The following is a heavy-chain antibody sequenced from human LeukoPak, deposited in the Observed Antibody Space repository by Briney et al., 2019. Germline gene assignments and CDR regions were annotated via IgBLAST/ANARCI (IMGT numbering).Heavy chain of an antibody. CDR2: VSAGDGDNP. CDR1: GFTFRNFA. J-gene: IGHJ4*02. V-gene: IGHV3-23*01. D-gene: IGHD3-22*01. CDR3: AKFKGHYYYDSSGFCDN. Sequence: GGSLRLSCAASGFTFRNFAMGWVRQSPGKGLEWVSVVSAGDGDNPYYADSVKGRFSISRDNSNYTLHLQMNSLRVEDTAVFYCAKFKGHYYYDSSGFCDNWGQGTLVTVSS.